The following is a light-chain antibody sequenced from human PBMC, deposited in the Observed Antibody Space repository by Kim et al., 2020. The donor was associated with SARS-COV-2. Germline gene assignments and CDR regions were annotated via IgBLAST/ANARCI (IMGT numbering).Light chain of an antibody. CDR3: QQRNNWTPAVT. V-gene: IGKV3-11*01. CDR1: PTIGIS. J-gene: IGKJ4*01. Sequence: PGERAILSCRASPTIGISIGWYQHKLGQAPGLLIYVAANRAAGIPDRFSGGGSGTDFTLTISSLEPEDFAIYYCQQRNNWTPAVTFGGGTKVDIK. CDR2: VAA.